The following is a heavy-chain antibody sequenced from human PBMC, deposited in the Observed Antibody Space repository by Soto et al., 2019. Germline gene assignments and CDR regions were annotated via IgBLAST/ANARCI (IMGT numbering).Heavy chain of an antibody. CDR2: IRTKPFSYAT. D-gene: IGHD2-15*01. Sequence: AGGSLRLSCAASGFTFSGSALHWVRQASGKGLEWVGRIRTKPFSYATEYGASVTGRFTISRDDSKNTAYLQMNSLKSEDTAVYYCTRQVTYCSGGSCFLFDSGGQGTLVTVSS. CDR1: GFTFSGSA. CDR3: TRQVTYCSGGSCFLFDS. V-gene: IGHV3-73*01. J-gene: IGHJ4*02.